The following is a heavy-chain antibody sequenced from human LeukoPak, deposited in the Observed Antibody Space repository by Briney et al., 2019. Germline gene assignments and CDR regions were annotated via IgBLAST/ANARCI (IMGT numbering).Heavy chain of an antibody. CDR3: AGGPAWAGTAFDF. CDR1: GGSVRSYC. J-gene: IGHJ4*02. CDR2: IYTSGST. Sequence: SETLSLTYSVSGGSVRSYCWSWIRQFAGKELQWIGYIYTSGSTDYNPSLKSRVTISVDRSRNLIFLNLRSVTAADTAVYYCAGGPAWAGTAFDFWGQGSRVTVSS. D-gene: IGHD6-19*01. V-gene: IGHV4-4*09.